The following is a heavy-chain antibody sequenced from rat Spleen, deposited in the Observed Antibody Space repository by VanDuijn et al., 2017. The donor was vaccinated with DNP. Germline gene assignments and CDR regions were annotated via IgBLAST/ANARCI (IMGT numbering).Heavy chain of an antibody. V-gene: IGHV5-7*01. D-gene: IGHD1-5*01. J-gene: IGHJ3*01. CDR3: TTVFIGTTLAY. CDR1: GFTFRNYY. CDR2: ISHDGSST. Sequence: EVQLVESGGGLVQPGRSLKLSCAASGFTFRNYYMAWVRQAPKKGLEWVAIISHDGSSTYYPDSVKGRFTISRDDAESTLYLQMDSLRSEDTATYYCTTVFIGTTLAYWGQGTLVTVSS.